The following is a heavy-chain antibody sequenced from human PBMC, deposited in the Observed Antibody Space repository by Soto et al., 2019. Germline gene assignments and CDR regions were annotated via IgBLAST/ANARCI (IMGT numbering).Heavy chain of an antibody. D-gene: IGHD3-10*01. J-gene: IGHJ4*02. CDR2: ISGSGGST. Sequence: VQLLESGGGLVQPGGSLRLSCAASGFTFSSYAMSWVRQAPGKGLEWVSAISGSGGSTYYADSVKGRFTISRDNSKNTLYLQMNSLRAEDTAVYYCAKDLLLWFGELLPVFDYWGQGTLVTVSS. CDR3: AKDLLLWFGELLPVFDY. V-gene: IGHV3-23*01. CDR1: GFTFSSYA.